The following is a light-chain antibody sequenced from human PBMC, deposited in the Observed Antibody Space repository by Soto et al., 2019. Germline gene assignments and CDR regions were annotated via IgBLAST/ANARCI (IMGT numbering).Light chain of an antibody. CDR3: QQYNNWPRGT. CDR2: GAS. CDR1: QSVNSN. Sequence: ETVMTQSPATLSVSPGERATLSCRASQSVNSNLAWYQQKPGQAPSLLIYGASTRASGIPARFSGSRSGTEFTLTISSLQSEDFAVYYCQQYNNWPRGTFGPGTKVDIK. J-gene: IGKJ3*01. V-gene: IGKV3-15*01.